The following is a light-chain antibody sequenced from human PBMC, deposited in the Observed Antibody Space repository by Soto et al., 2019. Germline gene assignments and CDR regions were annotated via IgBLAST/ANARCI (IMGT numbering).Light chain of an antibody. CDR3: QQYDNYLT. V-gene: IGKV1-5*03. CDR2: KAS. Sequence: DIQMTQTPSTLCGSGGGRDTITCRASQTISSWLAWYQQKPGKAPKLLIYKASTLKSGVPSRFSGSGSGTEFTLTISSLQPDDFATYYCQQYDNYLTFGRGTKVDIK. J-gene: IGKJ1*01. CDR1: QTISSW.